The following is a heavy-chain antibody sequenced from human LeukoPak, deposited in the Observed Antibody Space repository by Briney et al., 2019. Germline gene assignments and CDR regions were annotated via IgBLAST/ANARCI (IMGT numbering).Heavy chain of an antibody. V-gene: IGHV1-69*11. D-gene: IGHD3-22*01. Sequence: ASVKVSCKASGGTFSSYAISWVRQAPGQGLEWMGRIIPILGTANYAQKFQGRVTITTDVSTSTAYMELSSLRSEDTAVYYCARTGITMIVEPNAFDIWGQGTMVTVSS. CDR3: ARTGITMIVEPNAFDI. CDR1: GGTFSSYA. CDR2: IIPILGTA. J-gene: IGHJ3*02.